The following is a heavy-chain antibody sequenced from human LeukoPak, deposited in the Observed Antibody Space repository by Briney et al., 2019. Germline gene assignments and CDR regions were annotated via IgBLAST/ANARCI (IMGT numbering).Heavy chain of an antibody. J-gene: IGHJ4*02. V-gene: IGHV3-7*01. D-gene: IGHD2-2*01. CDR2: IKQDGSEK. CDR3: AREKYDIVVVPAKPFDY. CDR1: GFTFSSYW. Sequence: PGGSLRLSCAASGFTFSSYWMSWVSQAPGKRLEWVANIKQDGSEKYYVDSVKGRFTISRDNAKNSLYLQMNSLRAEDTAVYYCAREKYDIVVVPAKPFDYWGQGTLVTVS.